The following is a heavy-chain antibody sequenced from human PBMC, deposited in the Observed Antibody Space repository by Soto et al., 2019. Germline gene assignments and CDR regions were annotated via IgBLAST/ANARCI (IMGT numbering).Heavy chain of an antibody. CDR3: AREHQPIVVVITPGRLDY. CDR2: ISYDGSNK. Sequence: PGGSLRLSFAASGFTFSSYAMHWVRQAPGKGLEWVAVISYDGSNKYYADSVKGRFTISRDNAKNTLYLQMNSLRAEDTAVYYCAREHQPIVVVITPGRLDYWGQGTLVTVSS. CDR1: GFTFSSYA. V-gene: IGHV3-30-3*01. D-gene: IGHD3-22*01. J-gene: IGHJ4*02.